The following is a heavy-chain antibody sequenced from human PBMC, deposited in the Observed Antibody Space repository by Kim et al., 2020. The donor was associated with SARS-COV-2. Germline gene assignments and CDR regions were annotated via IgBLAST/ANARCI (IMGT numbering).Heavy chain of an antibody. J-gene: IGHJ4*02. V-gene: IGHV1-69*13. CDR1: GGTFSSYA. Sequence: SVKVSCKASGGTFSSYAISWVRQAPGQGLEWMGGIIPIFGTANYAQKFQGRVTITADESTSTAYMELSSLRSEDTAVYYCARDYSISSSWYDHDTQDWGQGTLVTVSS. CDR3: ARDYSISSSWYDHDTQD. CDR2: IIPIFGTA. D-gene: IGHD6-13*01.